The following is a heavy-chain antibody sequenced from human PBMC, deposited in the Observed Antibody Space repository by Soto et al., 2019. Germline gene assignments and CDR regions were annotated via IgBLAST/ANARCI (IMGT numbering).Heavy chain of an antibody. Sequence: ETLSLTCTVSGGSVSSGSYYWSWIRQPPGKGLEWIGYIYYSGSTNYNPSLKSRVTISVDTSKNQFSLKLSSVTAADTAVYYCARVATIRNYYGMDVWGQGTTVTVSS. D-gene: IGHD5-12*01. J-gene: IGHJ6*02. CDR1: GGSVSSGSYY. CDR3: ARVATIRNYYGMDV. V-gene: IGHV4-61*01. CDR2: IYYSGST.